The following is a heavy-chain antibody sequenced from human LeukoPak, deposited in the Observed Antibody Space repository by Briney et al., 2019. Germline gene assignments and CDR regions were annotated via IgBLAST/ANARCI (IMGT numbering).Heavy chain of an antibody. CDR3: AKDMMYSSSSAYYFDY. Sequence: WGSLRLSCAASGFTFSSYAMSWVRQAPGKGLEWVSSISSSGGTTYYADSVKGRFTISRDYSKNMLSLHMNSLRAEDTAIYYCAKDMMYSSSSAYYFDYWGQGTLVTVSS. D-gene: IGHD6-6*01. J-gene: IGHJ4*02. CDR1: GFTFSSYA. V-gene: IGHV3-23*01. CDR2: ISSSGGTT.